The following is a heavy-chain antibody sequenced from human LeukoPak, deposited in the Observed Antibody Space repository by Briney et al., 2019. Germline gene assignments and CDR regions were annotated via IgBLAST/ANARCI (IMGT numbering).Heavy chain of an antibody. Sequence: GSLRLSCSASGFIFSPYAMHWVRQAPGKGLEYVSSISSEGKTAYYADSVKGRFTISRDNSKNTLYLQMSSLRPEDTAVYYCVKDRWVDHWGQGTLVTVSS. D-gene: IGHD6-13*01. J-gene: IGHJ4*02. CDR1: GFIFSPYA. CDR2: ISSEGKTA. V-gene: IGHV3-64D*06. CDR3: VKDRWVDH.